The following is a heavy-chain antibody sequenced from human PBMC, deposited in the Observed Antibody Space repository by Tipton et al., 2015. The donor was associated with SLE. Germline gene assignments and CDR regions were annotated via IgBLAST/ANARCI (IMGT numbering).Heavy chain of an antibody. Sequence: SLRLSCAASGFTFSNYAMSWVRQAPGKGLEWVSVIFSGGSTYFADSLQGRFTISRDNSKNTLYLEMNSLRVEDTAVYYCARSGGYCSSNSCQRGLDVWGQGTTVTVSS. V-gene: IGHV3-23*03. D-gene: IGHD2-2*01. CDR3: ARSGGYCSSNSCQRGLDV. CDR2: IFSGGST. J-gene: IGHJ6*02. CDR1: GFTFSNYA.